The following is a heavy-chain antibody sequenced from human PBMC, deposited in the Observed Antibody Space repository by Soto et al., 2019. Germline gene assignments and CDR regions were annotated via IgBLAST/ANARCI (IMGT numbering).Heavy chain of an antibody. CDR1: GGTFSSYA. D-gene: IGHD2-15*01. CDR3: ASSRCSGGSCYLRYYYYGMDV. Sequence: QVQLVQSGAEVKKPGSSVKVSCKASGGTFSSYAISWVRQAPGQGLEWMGGIIPIFGTANYAQKFQGRVTITADESTSTAYMELSSLRSEDTAGYYCASSRCSGGSCYLRYYYYGMDVWGQGTTVTVSS. J-gene: IGHJ6*02. CDR2: IIPIFGTA. V-gene: IGHV1-69*01.